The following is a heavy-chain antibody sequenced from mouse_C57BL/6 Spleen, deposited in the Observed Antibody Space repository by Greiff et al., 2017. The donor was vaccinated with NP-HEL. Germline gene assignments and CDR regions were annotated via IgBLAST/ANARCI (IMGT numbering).Heavy chain of an antibody. V-gene: IGHV1-50*01. D-gene: IGHD3-2*02. CDR3: ARRLRPYYAMDY. Sequence: QVQLQQPGAELVKPGASVKLSCKASGYTFTSYWMQWVKQRPGQGLEWIGEIDPSDSYTNYNQKFKGKATLTVDTSSSTAYMQLSSLTSEDSAVYYCARRLRPYYAMDYWGQGTSVTVSS. J-gene: IGHJ4*01. CDR2: IDPSDSYT. CDR1: GYTFTSYW.